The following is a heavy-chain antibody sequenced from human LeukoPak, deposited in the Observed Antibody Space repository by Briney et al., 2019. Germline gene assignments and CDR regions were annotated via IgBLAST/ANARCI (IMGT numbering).Heavy chain of an antibody. CDR2: ISSSGRTT. CDR1: GFTLSSYG. V-gene: IGHV3-48*03. D-gene: IGHD3-9*01. CDR3: ARETINRLDY. J-gene: IGHJ4*02. Sequence: GGSLRLSCAASGFTLSSYGMNWVRQGPGKGLEWVSYISSSGRTTYYADSVKGRFTISRDNAKNSLCLQMNSLRGEGTAVYYCARETINRLDYWGQGTLGSVSS.